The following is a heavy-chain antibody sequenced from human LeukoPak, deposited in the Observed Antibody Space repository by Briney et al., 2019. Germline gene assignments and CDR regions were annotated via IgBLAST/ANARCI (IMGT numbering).Heavy chain of an antibody. V-gene: IGHV1-69*13. CDR1: GGTFSSYA. Sequence: GASVKVSCKASGGTFSSYAISWVRQAPGQGLEWMGGIIPIFGIANYAQKFQGRVTITADESTSTAYMELSSLRSEDTAVYYCASNSQIAAAGKFDYWGQGTLVTVSS. D-gene: IGHD6-13*01. J-gene: IGHJ4*02. CDR3: ASNSQIAAAGKFDY. CDR2: IIPIFGIA.